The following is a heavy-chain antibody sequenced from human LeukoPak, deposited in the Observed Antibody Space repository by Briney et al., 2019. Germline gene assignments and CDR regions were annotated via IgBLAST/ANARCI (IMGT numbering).Heavy chain of an antibody. V-gene: IGHV4-39*01. D-gene: IGHD3-10*01. CDR2: IYYSGST. CDR1: GGSISSSSYY. Sequence: PSETLSLTCTVSGGSISSSSYYWGWIRQPPGKGLEWIGSIYYSGSTYYNPSLKSRVTISVDTSKNQFSLKLSSVTAADTAVYYCARLGLLWFGESVNWFDPWGQGTLVTVSS. CDR3: ARLGLLWFGESVNWFDP. J-gene: IGHJ5*02.